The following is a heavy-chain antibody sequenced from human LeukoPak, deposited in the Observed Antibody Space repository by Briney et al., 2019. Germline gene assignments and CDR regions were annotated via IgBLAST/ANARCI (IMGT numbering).Heavy chain of an antibody. CDR2: ISAYNGNT. V-gene: IGHV1-18*01. CDR3: ARAYYDSSGYYYEPYYFDY. CDR1: GYTFTSYG. Sequence: VASVKVSCKAFGYTFTSYGISWVRQAPGQGLEWMGWISAYNGNTNYAQKLQGRVTMTTDTSTSTAYMELRSLRSDDTAVYYCARAYYDSSGYYYEPYYFDYWGQGTLVTVSS. J-gene: IGHJ4*02. D-gene: IGHD3-22*01.